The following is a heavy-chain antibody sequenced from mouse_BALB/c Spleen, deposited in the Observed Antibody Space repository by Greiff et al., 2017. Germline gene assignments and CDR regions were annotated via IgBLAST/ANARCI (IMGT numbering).Heavy chain of an antibody. CDR1: GYTFTSYW. D-gene: IGHD1-1*01. CDR3: ARRYYGSSYSYAMDY. V-gene: IGHV1-87*01. Sequence: VQLQESGAELARPGASVKLSCKASGYTFTSYWMQWVKQRPGQGLEWIGAIYPGDGDTRYTQKFKGKATLTADKSSSTAYMQLSSLASEDSAVYYCARRYYGSSYSYAMDYWGQGTSVTVSS. J-gene: IGHJ4*01. CDR2: IYPGDGDT.